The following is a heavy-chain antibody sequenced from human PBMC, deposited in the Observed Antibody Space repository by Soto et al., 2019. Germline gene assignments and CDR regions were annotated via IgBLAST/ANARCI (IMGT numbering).Heavy chain of an antibody. J-gene: IGHJ6*03. D-gene: IGHD3-3*01. Sequence: SETLSLTCTVSGGSISSYYWSWIRQPPGKGLEWIGYIYYSGSTNYNPSLKSRVTISVDTSKNQFSLKLSSVTAADTAVYYCARQRRGIFGVVKRSYYMDGWGKGTTVTVSS. CDR2: IYYSGST. V-gene: IGHV4-59*08. CDR3: ARQRRGIFGVVKRSYYMDG. CDR1: GGSISSYY.